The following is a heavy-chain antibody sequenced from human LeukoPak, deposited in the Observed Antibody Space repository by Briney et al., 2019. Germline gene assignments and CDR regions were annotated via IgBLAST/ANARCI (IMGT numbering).Heavy chain of an antibody. J-gene: IGHJ4*02. Sequence: GGSLRLSCAASGFTFSNAWMSWVRQAPGKGLEGVGRIKSKSGGGTRDYAAPVKGRFTVSRADSKSTLYLQMSSLKTEDTAVYYCATGAGRLAEPATGYWGQGTLVTVSS. CDR3: ATGAGRLAEPATGY. CDR1: GFTFSNAW. D-gene: IGHD3-16*01. CDR2: IKSKSGGGTR. V-gene: IGHV3-15*01.